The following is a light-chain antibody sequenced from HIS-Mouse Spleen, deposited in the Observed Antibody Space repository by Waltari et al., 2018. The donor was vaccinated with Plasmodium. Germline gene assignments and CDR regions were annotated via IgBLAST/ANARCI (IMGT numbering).Light chain of an antibody. Sequence: SYELTQPPSVSVSPGHTARITCSGDALPKKYAYWYQQKSGQAPVLVIYEDSKRPSGIPERFSGSSSGNTATLTISGTQAMDEADYYCQAWDSSTVVFGGGTKLTVL. J-gene: IGLJ2*01. CDR2: EDS. CDR1: ALPKKY. V-gene: IGLV3-1*01. CDR3: QAWDSSTVV.